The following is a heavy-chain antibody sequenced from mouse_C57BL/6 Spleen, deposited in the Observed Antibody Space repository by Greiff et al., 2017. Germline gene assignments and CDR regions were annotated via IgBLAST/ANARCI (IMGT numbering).Heavy chain of an antibody. CDR1: GFTFSDYY. D-gene: IGHD1-1*01. CDR3: AREGTTVVFDY. CDR2: INYDGSST. J-gene: IGHJ2*01. Sequence: EVKLMESEGGLVQPGSSMELSCTASGFTFSDYYMAWVRQVPEKGLEWVANINYDGSSTYYLDSLKSRFIISRDNAKNILYLQMSSLKSEDTATYYCAREGTTVVFDYWGQGTTLTVSS. V-gene: IGHV5-16*01.